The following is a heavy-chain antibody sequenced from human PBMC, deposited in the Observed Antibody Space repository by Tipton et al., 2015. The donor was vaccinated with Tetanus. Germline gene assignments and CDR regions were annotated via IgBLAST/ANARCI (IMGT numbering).Heavy chain of an antibody. CDR1: GASITSYY. J-gene: IGHJ4*02. V-gene: IGHV4-39*01. CDR3: ARHPPPYYYGSGSYLDY. Sequence: LRLSCSVSGASITSYYWSWIRQPPGKALEWIGSIYYSGSTFYHPSLQSRVTISVDTSKNQFSLRLSSVTAADTAVYFCARHPPPYYYGSGSYLDYWGQGTPVTVSS. CDR2: IYYSGST. D-gene: IGHD3-10*01.